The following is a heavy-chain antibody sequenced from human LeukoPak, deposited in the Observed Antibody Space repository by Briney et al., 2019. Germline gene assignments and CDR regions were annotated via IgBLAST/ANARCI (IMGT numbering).Heavy chain of an antibody. J-gene: IGHJ5*02. CDR2: MNPNSGNT. V-gene: IGHV1-8*01. CDR3: ARGPNKYDGGNSGSAWFDP. CDR1: GYTFTSYD. D-gene: IGHD4-23*01. Sequence: ASVKVSCKASGYTFTSYDINWVRQATGLGPEWMGWMNPNSGNTSYAQKFQGRVTMTRNTSISTAYLELSSLTSEDTAVYYCARGPNKYDGGNSGSAWFDPWGQGSLVTVPS.